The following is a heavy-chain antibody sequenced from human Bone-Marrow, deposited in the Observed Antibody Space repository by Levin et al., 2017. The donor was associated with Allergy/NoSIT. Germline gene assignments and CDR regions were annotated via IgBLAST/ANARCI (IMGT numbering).Heavy chain of an antibody. J-gene: IGHJ6*02. CDR3: ASDNIHLWMTKTSYGMDL. CDR2: ISYDGSNK. CDR1: GFTFSSYA. D-gene: IGHD3-3*02. Sequence: GESLKISCSASGFTFSSYAVHWVRQAPGKGLEWVALISYDGSNKFYADSVKGRFTISRDNSKNTLYLQMSSLRRYDTAVDFCASDNIHLWMTKTSYGMDLWGQGTTVTVS. V-gene: IGHV3-30-3*01.